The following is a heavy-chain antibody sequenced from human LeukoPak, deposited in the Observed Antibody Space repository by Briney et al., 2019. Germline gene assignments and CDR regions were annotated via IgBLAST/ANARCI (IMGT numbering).Heavy chain of an antibody. CDR2: IYASGST. V-gene: IGHV4-61*02. D-gene: IGHD6-19*01. Sequence: PSETLSLTCTVSGGSIGSGAYYWSWIRQPAGKGPEWIGRIYASGSTNYNPSLKSRVTISVDTSENQFSLNLRSVTAADTAVYYCASEGLAVAGNFLHWGQGALVTVSS. CDR1: GGSIGSGAYY. CDR3: ASEGLAVAGNFLH. J-gene: IGHJ4*02.